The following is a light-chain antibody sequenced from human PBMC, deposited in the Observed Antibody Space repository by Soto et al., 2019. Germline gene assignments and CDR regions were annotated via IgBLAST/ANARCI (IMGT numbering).Light chain of an antibody. J-gene: IGLJ1*01. CDR2: EVT. V-gene: IGLV2-8*01. CDR1: SSDVGGYDY. Sequence: QSALTRPPSASGSPGQSVTSSCTGTSSDVGGYDYVSWYQQHPGKAPKLMIYEVTIRPSGVSDRFSGSKSGNTASLTVSGLQAEDEADYYCSSYTGGNPSYVFGTGTKVTVL. CDR3: SSYTGGNPSYV.